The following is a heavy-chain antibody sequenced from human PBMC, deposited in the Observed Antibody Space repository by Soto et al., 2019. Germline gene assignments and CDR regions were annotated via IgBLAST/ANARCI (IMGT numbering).Heavy chain of an antibody. V-gene: IGHV3-30*03. CDR1: RFTFSGYG. Sequence: HVQLVESGGGVVQPARSLRLSCAASRFTFSGYGMHWVRQAPGKGLEWVAVISSDGRTIYYADSVKGRFSISRDNSENTVYLQMNSLRVEDTAVYYCARDPTHCGGNCYFFDYWGQGTLVTVSS. D-gene: IGHD2-21*02. J-gene: IGHJ4*02. CDR2: ISSDGRTI. CDR3: ARDPTHCGGNCYFFDY.